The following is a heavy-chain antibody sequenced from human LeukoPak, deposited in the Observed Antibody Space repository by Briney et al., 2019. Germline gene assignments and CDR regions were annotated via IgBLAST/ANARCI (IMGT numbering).Heavy chain of an antibody. V-gene: IGHV3-30*01. CDR1: GFTFSSYA. J-gene: IGHJ6*03. CDR2: ISYDGSNK. D-gene: IGHD2-2*01. Sequence: GGSLRLSCAASGFTFSSYAMHWVRQAPGKGLEWVAVISYDGSNKYYADSVKGRFTISRDNSKNTLYLQMNSLRAEDTAVYYCARGRYCSSTSCEDPLPYYYYYMDVWGKGTTVTVSS. CDR3: ARGRYCSSTSCEDPLPYYYYYMDV.